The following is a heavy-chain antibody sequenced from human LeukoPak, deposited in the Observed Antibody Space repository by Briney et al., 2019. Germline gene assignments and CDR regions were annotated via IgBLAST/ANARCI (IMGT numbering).Heavy chain of an antibody. CDR1: GFTFSSSA. CDR3: VKEASKTFGIYTADY. J-gene: IGHJ4*02. V-gene: IGHV3-23*01. D-gene: IGHD3-16*01. Sequence: GGSLRLSCAASGFTFSSSAMGWVRRAPQKGLEWVSAIPASGPKTYYTGSVRGRFTISRDNSKNTVYLQMQSLRAEDTAVYYCVKEASKTFGIYTADYWGQGTLVTVSS. CDR2: IPASGPKT.